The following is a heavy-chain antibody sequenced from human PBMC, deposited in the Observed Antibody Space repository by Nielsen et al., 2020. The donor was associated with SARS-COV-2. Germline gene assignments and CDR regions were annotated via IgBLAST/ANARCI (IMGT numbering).Heavy chain of an antibody. Sequence: GESLKISCAASGFTFSSYAMHWVRQAPGKGLEWVAVISYDGSNKYYADSVKGRFTISRDNSKNTLYLQMNSLRAEDTAVYYCARDGTGYYYSGIYYYGMDVWGQGTTVTVSS. J-gene: IGHJ6*02. CDR1: GFTFSSYA. CDR2: ISYDGSNK. D-gene: IGHD3/OR15-3a*01. V-gene: IGHV3-30-3*01. CDR3: ARDGTGYYYSGIYYYGMDV.